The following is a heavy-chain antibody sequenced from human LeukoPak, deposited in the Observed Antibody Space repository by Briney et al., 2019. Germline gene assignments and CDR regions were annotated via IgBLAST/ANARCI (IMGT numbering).Heavy chain of an antibody. Sequence: LGGSLRLSCAASGFTFISYAMHWVRQAPGKGLEWVAFIRYDGSNKYYADSVKGRFTISRDNSKNTLYLQMNSLRAEDTAVYYCAKDSSGWGYYYYYYMDVWGKGTTVTISS. V-gene: IGHV3-30*02. CDR1: GFTFISYA. CDR2: IRYDGSNK. J-gene: IGHJ6*03. CDR3: AKDSSGWGYYYYYYMDV. D-gene: IGHD6-19*01.